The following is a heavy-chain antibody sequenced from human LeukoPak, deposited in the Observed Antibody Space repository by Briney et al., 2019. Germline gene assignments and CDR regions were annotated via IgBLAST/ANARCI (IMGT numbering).Heavy chain of an antibody. J-gene: IGHJ1*01. CDR3: VRHMMVGAPAHFQH. V-gene: IGHV5-10-1*01. CDR2: IDPRDSYT. D-gene: IGHD1-26*01. Sequence: PGESLKISCKGSGYSFTSYWISWVRQMPGKGLEWMGRIDPRDSYTNYSPSFQGHVTISADKSISTAYLQWSSLKAPDTAMYYCVRHMMVGAPAHFQHWGQGTLVTVSS. CDR1: GYSFTSYW.